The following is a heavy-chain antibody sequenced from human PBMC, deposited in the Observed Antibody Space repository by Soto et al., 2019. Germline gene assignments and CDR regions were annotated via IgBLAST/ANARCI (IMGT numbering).Heavy chain of an antibody. CDR1: GFSQRTSGVG. J-gene: IGHJ4*02. V-gene: IGHV2-5*02. Sequence: GSGPTLENRRQALARTCRLSGFSQRTSGVGVGWIRQPPGKALEWLALIYWDDDKRYSPSLKSRLTITKDTSKNQVVLTMTNMDPVDTATYYCAHRVVGALKFVDYWGQVTLVTVS. CDR3: AHRVVGALKFVDY. CDR2: IYWDDDK. D-gene: IGHD1-26*01.